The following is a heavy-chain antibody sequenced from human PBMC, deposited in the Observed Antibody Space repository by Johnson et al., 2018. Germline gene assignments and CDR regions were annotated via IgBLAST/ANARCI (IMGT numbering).Heavy chain of an antibody. J-gene: IGHJ1*01. Sequence: VQLVQSGGGLVQXGGSLRLSCAVSGLTFSHAWMTWVRPAPGKGLAWVGRIKSKIDGEASAYAAPVKGRFTISRDDPKNSLYLQMNSLKTEDPAVYYCACSRAAAGYRYFQHWGQGTLVTVSS. V-gene: IGHV3-15*01. CDR2: IKSKIDGEAS. CDR3: ACSRAAAGYRYFQH. D-gene: IGHD6-13*01. CDR1: GLTFSHAW.